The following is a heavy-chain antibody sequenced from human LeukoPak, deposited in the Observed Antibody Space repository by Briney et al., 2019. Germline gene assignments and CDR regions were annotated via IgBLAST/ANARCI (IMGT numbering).Heavy chain of an antibody. J-gene: IGHJ4*02. V-gene: IGHV3-7*01. D-gene: IGHD3-3*01. Sequence: GGSLRLSCAASGFTFSNYWMSWVRQAPGKGLEGVANIKQDGSEKYYVDSVKGRFTISRDNAKNSLYLQMNSLRAEDTAVYYCARDPTIFGVVIVPDYWGQGTLVTVSS. CDR2: IKQDGSEK. CDR1: GFTFSNYW. CDR3: ARDPTIFGVVIVPDY.